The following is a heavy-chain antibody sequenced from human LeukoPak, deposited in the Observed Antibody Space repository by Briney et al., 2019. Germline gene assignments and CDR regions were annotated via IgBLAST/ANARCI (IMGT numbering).Heavy chain of an antibody. CDR2: ISGSGGST. Sequence: PGGSLRLSCAASGFTFSSYAMSWVRQAPGKGLEWVSAISGSGGSTYYADSVKGRFTISRDNSKNTLYLQMNSLRAEDTAVYYCAKATYRSSTSCYGYRWFDPWGQGTLVTVSS. J-gene: IGHJ5*02. D-gene: IGHD2-2*01. V-gene: IGHV3-23*01. CDR1: GFTFSSYA. CDR3: AKATYRSSTSCYGYRWFDP.